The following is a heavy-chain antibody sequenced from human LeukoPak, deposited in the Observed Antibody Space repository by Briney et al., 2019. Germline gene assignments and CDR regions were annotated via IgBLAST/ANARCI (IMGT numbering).Heavy chain of an antibody. V-gene: IGHV3-30*03. CDR3: ARKYSGTNPFDY. D-gene: IGHD1-26*01. CDR2: ISYDGSNE. J-gene: IGHJ4*02. Sequence: GGSLRLSCAASGFTFSTYGMHWVRQAPGKGLEWVAVISYDGSNEYYADSVKGRFTISRDNSKNTLYLQMNSLRAEDTALYYCARKYSGTNPFDYWGQGTLVTVSS. CDR1: GFTFSTYG.